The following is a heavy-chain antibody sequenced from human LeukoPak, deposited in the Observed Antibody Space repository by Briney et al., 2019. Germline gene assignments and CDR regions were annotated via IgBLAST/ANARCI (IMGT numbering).Heavy chain of an antibody. CDR3: ARWGISRDGYNYDY. V-gene: IGHV1-69*13. CDR1: GGTFSKYT. D-gene: IGHD5-24*01. J-gene: IGHJ4*02. CDR2: ITPLFGTA. Sequence: GASVKVSCKASGGTFSKYTISWVRQRPGQGLEWMGGITPLFGTANYAQKFQGRVTITADESASTAYMELSSLRSEDTAVYYCARWGISRDGYNYDYWGQGTLVTVSS.